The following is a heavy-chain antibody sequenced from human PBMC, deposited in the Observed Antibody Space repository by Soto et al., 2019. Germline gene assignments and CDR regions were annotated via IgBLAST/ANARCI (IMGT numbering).Heavy chain of an antibody. Sequence: LGESLKISCKGSGNFFNNYWINWVRQMPGKGLEWMGIIYAGDSDTRYSPSFQGQVTISVDRSIRTAYLQWSDLKASDTAMYFCARRLGRTKTAGPYYFDSWGQGTLVTVSS. CDR1: GNFFNNYW. J-gene: IGHJ4*02. CDR2: IYAGDSDT. D-gene: IGHD1-1*01. CDR3: ARRLGRTKTAGPYYFDS. V-gene: IGHV5-51*01.